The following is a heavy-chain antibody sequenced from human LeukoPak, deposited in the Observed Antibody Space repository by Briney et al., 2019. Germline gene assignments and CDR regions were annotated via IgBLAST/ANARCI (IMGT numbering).Heavy chain of an antibody. Sequence: GGSLRLPCAASGFTFSSYGMHWVRQAPGKGLEWVAVIWNDGSHEYYADSEKGRFTISRDNSRNTVYLQMNSLRAEDTAVYYCAKVGIPANPQRAFDYWGQGTLVTVSS. CDR3: AKVGIPANPQRAFDY. D-gene: IGHD6-25*01. CDR2: IWNDGSHE. J-gene: IGHJ4*02. V-gene: IGHV3-30*02. CDR1: GFTFSSYG.